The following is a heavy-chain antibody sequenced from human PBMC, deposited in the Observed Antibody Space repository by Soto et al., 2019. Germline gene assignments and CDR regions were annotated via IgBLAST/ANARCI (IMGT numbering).Heavy chain of an antibody. CDR1: GFTFSNYG. J-gene: IGHJ4*02. Sequence: GGFLRLSCAASGFTFSNYGIHLVRQAPGKGLEWVAVISYDGNNKYYADSVKGRFTISRDNSKNTLYLQMNSLRAEDTAVYYCAKDWGYYGSGSSYFDYWGQGTLVTVSS. CDR3: AKDWGYYGSGSSYFDY. CDR2: ISYDGNNK. V-gene: IGHV3-30*18. D-gene: IGHD3-10*01.